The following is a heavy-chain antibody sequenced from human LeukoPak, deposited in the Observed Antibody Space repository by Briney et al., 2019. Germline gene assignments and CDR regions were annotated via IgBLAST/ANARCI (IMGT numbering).Heavy chain of an antibody. CDR3: ARDPGSSAFDL. D-gene: IGHD1-14*01. CDR2: INRDISVK. V-gene: IGHV3-7*01. Sequence: GGSLRPSCAAAAFNSTAFWMSCVRHTPEKGLEFVANINRDISVKNYVDSGKGRFTISRDTAKKSLSLELNSLRADDTAVFYCARDPGSSAFDLWGQGSLVTVST. CDR1: AFNSTAFW. J-gene: IGHJ4*02.